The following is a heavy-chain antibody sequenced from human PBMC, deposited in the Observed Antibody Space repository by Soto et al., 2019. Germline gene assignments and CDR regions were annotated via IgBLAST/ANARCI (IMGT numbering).Heavy chain of an antibody. Sequence: QVQLVQSGAEVQKPGSSVKVSCKASGGTFSSYTISWVRQAPGQGLEWMGRIIPILGIANYAQKFQGRVTITADKSTSTAYMELSSLRSEDTAVYYCARDKGRGPDIVVVPAALDPWGQGTLVTVSS. CDR2: IIPILGIA. CDR1: GGTFSSYT. J-gene: IGHJ5*02. V-gene: IGHV1-69*08. CDR3: ARDKGRGPDIVVVPAALDP. D-gene: IGHD2-2*01.